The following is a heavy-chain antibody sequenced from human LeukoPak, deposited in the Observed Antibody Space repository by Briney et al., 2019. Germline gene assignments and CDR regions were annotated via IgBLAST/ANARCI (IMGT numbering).Heavy chain of an antibody. D-gene: IGHD3-10*01. Sequence: SETQSLTCTVSGGSISSSSYYWGWIRQPPGKGLEWIGSIYYSGSTYYNPSLKSRVTISVDTSKNQFSLKLSSVTAADTAVYYCARRLWFGELFLGGVFDYWGQGTLVTVSS. V-gene: IGHV4-39*01. CDR2: IYYSGST. CDR3: ARRLWFGELFLGGVFDY. CDR1: GGSISSSSYY. J-gene: IGHJ4*02.